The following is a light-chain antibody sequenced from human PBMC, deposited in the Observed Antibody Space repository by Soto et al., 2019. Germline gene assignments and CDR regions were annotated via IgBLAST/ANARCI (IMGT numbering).Light chain of an antibody. CDR2: TAS. CDR1: QSISSH. V-gene: IGKV1-39*01. CDR3: QQSYSTPIS. Sequence: DIRMTQSPSSLSASVGDTVTIICRASQSISSHLNWYQQKPGKAPNLLMYTASNLQSGVPSRFSGSGSGTDFTLTISSLQPEDFATYYCQQSYSTPISFGQGTRLEIK. J-gene: IGKJ5*01.